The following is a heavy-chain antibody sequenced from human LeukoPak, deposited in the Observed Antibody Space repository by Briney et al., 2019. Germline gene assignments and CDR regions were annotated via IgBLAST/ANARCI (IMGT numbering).Heavy chain of an antibody. CDR1: GDSISTYY. V-gene: IGHV4-59*01. CDR3: AVAMVRGVIDY. D-gene: IGHD3-10*01. Sequence: PSETLSLTCTVSGDSISTYYWSWIRQPPGKGLEWIGYIYYRVTSDYNPSLKSRVTMSVDMSTRQISLKLSSVTAADTAVYYCAVAMVRGVIDYWGQGTLVTVSS. CDR2: IYYRVTS. J-gene: IGHJ4*02.